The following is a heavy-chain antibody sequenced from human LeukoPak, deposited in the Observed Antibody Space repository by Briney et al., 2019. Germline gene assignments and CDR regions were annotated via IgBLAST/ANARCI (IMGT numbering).Heavy chain of an antibody. J-gene: IGHJ4*02. CDR3: ARQVAAAGQYYFDY. CDR2: IYYSGST. CDR1: GGSISSSSYY. Sequence: PSETLSLTCTVSGGSISSSSYYWGWIRQPPGEGLEWIGSIYYSGSTYYNPSLKSRVTISVDTSENQFSLKLSSVTAADTAVYYCARQVAAAGQYYFDYWGQGTLVTVSS. V-gene: IGHV4-39*01. D-gene: IGHD6-13*01.